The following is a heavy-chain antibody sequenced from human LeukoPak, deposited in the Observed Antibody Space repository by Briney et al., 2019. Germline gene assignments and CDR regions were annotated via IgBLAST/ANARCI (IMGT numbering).Heavy chain of an antibody. CDR3: GIEISGFPDY. CDR2: IWYDGSNK. Sequence: GRSLRLSCAASGFTFSSYGMHWVRQAPGKGLEWVAVIWYDGSNKYYADSVKGRFTISRDNSKNTLYLQMNSLRAEDTAMYYCGIEISGFPDYWGQGTLVTVSS. J-gene: IGHJ4*02. V-gene: IGHV3-33*01. D-gene: IGHD6-19*01. CDR1: GFTFSSYG.